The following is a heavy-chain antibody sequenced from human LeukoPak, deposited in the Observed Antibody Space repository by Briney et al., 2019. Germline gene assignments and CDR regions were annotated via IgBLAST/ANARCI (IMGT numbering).Heavy chain of an antibody. CDR1: GFTFDDYG. CDR3: AKEAYSGSSFDF. Sequence: GGSLRLSCAASGFTFDDYGMSWVRQAPGKGLEWVSGINWNGGSTGYADSVKGRFTISRDNAKNTLYLQMNRLRADDMAIYYCAKEAYSGSSFDFWGQGTLVTVSS. CDR2: INWNGGST. V-gene: IGHV3-20*04. D-gene: IGHD6-6*01. J-gene: IGHJ4*02.